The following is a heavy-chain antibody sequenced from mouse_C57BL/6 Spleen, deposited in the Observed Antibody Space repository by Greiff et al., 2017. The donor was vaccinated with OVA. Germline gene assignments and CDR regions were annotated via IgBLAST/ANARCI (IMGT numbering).Heavy chain of an antibody. D-gene: IGHD2-1*01. CDR1: GFNINDYY. Sequence: VQLQQSGAELVKPGASVKLSCTASGFNINDYYMHWVKQRTEQGLEWIGRIDPEDGETKYAPKFQGKATITVDTSSNTAYLQLSSLTSEDAAVYDCTRGRRYGNPFDYWGQGTTLTVSS. J-gene: IGHJ2*01. CDR2: IDPEDGET. V-gene: IGHV14-2*01. CDR3: TRGRRYGNPFDY.